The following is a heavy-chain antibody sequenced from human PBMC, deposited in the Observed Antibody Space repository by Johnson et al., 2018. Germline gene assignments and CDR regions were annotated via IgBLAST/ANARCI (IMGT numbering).Heavy chain of an antibody. V-gene: IGHV3-21*01. Sequence: EVQLVESGGGLVQPGRSLRLSCAASGFTFDDYAMHWVRQAPGKGLEWVSSISSSSSYIYYADSVKGRFTISRDNAKNSLYLQMNSLRAEDTAVYYCARDRWAVGEYFQHWGQGTLVTVSS. CDR1: GFTFDDYA. J-gene: IGHJ1*01. CDR2: ISSSSSYI. CDR3: ARDRWAVGEYFQH. D-gene: IGHD4-23*01.